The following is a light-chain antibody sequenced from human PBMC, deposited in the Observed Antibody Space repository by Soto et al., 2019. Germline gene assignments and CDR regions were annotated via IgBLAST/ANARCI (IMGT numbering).Light chain of an antibody. V-gene: IGLV1-51*01. CDR2: DNN. J-gene: IGLJ1*01. Sequence: QSVLTQPPSASAAPGQKVTISCSGSRYNIGSHYVTWYQHLPGTAPKLLIYDNNKRPSGIPDRFSGSKSGTSATLDITGLQTGDEADYFCATWDSALSAGVFATGTKVTVL. CDR3: ATWDSALSAGV. CDR1: RYNIGSHY.